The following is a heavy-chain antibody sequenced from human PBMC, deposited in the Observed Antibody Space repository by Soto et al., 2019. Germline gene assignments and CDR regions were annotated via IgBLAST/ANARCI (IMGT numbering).Heavy chain of an antibody. V-gene: IGHV3-74*01. D-gene: IGHD6-19*01. J-gene: IGHJ6*02. CDR3: ARELGIAVVLTGDYYYGMDV. Sequence: GGSLRLSCAASGFTFSSYWMHWVRQAPGKGLVWVSRINSDGSSTSYADSVKGRFTISRDNAKNTLYLQMNSLRAEDTAVYYCARELGIAVVLTGDYYYGMDVWGQGTTVTVSS. CDR2: INSDGSST. CDR1: GFTFSSYW.